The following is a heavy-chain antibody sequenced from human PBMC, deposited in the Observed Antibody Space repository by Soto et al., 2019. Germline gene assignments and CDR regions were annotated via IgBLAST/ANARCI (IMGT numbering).Heavy chain of an antibody. D-gene: IGHD1-26*01. J-gene: IGHJ4*02. CDR3: AKEGRNTQGRNDFVY. V-gene: IGHV3-23*01. CDR2: ISDSGGST. Sequence: GGSLRLSCPASGFTFSSYSMSWVRQAPGKGRECVSAISDSGGSTYYSDSVRGRFSISREHSKNAPNLQMKSLRAEDTALYYCAKEGRNTQGRNDFVYGSQGTLVTVSS. CDR1: GFTFSSYS.